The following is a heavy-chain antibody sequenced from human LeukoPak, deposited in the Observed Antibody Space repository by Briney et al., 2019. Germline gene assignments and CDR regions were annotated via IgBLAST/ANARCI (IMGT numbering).Heavy chain of an antibody. CDR1: GDSISSSSYY. Sequence: SETLSLTCTVSGDSISSSSYYWGWIRQPPGKGLEWIGSIYYSGSTYYNPSLKSRVTISVDTSKNQFSLRLSSVAAADTAVYYCARDITGSFDYWGQGNLVTVSS. CDR2: IYYSGST. D-gene: IGHD1-14*01. V-gene: IGHV4-39*07. J-gene: IGHJ4*02. CDR3: ARDITGSFDY.